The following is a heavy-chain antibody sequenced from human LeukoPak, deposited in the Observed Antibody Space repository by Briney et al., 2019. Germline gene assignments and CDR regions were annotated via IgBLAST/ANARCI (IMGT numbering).Heavy chain of an antibody. V-gene: IGHV1-8*01. CDR3: ARGGAGTYYKRDGWFDP. CDR2: MNPNTGNT. Sequence: GASVKVSCKASGYTFNNYDINWARQATGQGLEWMGWMNPNTGNTGYGERFQGRVTMTRDNSISTAYMELSSLTSEDTAVYYCARGGAGTYYKRDGWFDPWGQGTVVTVSS. D-gene: IGHD3-10*01. J-gene: IGHJ5*02. CDR1: GYTFNNYD.